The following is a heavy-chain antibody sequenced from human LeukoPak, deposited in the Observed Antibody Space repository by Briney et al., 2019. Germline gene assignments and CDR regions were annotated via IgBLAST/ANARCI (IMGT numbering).Heavy chain of an antibody. CDR2: INGNGDVT. V-gene: IGHV3-23*01. Sequence: GGSLRLSCEASGFAFNTYAVNWVRQAPGKGLEWVSAINGNGDVTYYADSVRGRFTISRDNSKNTLYLQLNSLRAEDTAVYYCARVRRDCSGGSCFSYDYWGQGTLVTVSS. J-gene: IGHJ4*02. D-gene: IGHD2-15*01. CDR3: ARVRRDCSGGSCFSYDY. CDR1: GFAFNTYA.